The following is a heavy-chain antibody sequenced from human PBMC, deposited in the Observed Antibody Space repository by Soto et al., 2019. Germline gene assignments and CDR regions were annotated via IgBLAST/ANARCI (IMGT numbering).Heavy chain of an antibody. J-gene: IGHJ3*02. CDR3: ASPARNYDFWSGYSFDI. CDR2: MNPNSGNT. D-gene: IGHD3-3*01. CDR1: GYTFTSYD. V-gene: IGHV1-8*01. Sequence: GASVKVSCKASGYTFTSYDINWVRQATGQGLEWMGWMNPNSGNTGYAQKFQGRVTMTRNTSISTAYMGLSSLRSEDTAVYYCASPARNYDFWSGYSFDIWGQGTMVTVSS.